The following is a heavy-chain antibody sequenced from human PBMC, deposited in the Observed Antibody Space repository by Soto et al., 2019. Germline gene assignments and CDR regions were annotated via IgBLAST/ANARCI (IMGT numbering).Heavy chain of an antibody. CDR1: GGYFSDYY. CDR3: ASEIRDYDFWSGPNWFDP. D-gene: IGHD3-3*01. Sequence: SETLSLTCAVYGGYFSDYYLSWIRQDPGKGLEWIGEINHSGRTKYNPSLKSRVTISVDTSKNQFSLKLSSVTAADTAVYYCASEIRDYDFWSGPNWFDPWGQGTLVTVSS. J-gene: IGHJ5*02. V-gene: IGHV4-34*01. CDR2: INHSGRT.